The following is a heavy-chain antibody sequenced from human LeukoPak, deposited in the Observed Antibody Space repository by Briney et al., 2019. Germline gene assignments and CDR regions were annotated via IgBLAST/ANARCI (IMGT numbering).Heavy chain of an antibody. Sequence: SGTLSLTCAVYGGSFSGYYWSWIRQPPGKGLEWIGEINHSGSTNYNPSLKSRVTISVDTSKNQFSLKLSSVTAADTAVYYCARGGVSYDYVWGSYRYLSWFDPWGQGTLVTVSS. CDR1: GGSFSGYY. CDR3: ARGGVSYDYVWGSYRYLSWFDP. D-gene: IGHD3-16*02. V-gene: IGHV4-34*01. CDR2: INHSGST. J-gene: IGHJ5*02.